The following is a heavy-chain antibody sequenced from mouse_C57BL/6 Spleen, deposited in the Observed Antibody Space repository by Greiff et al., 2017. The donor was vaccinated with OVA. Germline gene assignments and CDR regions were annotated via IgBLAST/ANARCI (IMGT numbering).Heavy chain of an antibody. CDR3: ARRDYTFWYFDV. J-gene: IGHJ1*03. Sequence: VQLQQSGAELVKPGASVKLSCTASGFNIKDYYMHWVKQRTEQGLEWIGRIDPEDGETKSAPKFPGKATITADTSSNTAYLQLSSLTSEDTAVYYCARRDYTFWYFDVWGTGTTVTVAS. CDR1: GFNIKDYY. D-gene: IGHD2-12*01. V-gene: IGHV14-2*01. CDR2: IDPEDGET.